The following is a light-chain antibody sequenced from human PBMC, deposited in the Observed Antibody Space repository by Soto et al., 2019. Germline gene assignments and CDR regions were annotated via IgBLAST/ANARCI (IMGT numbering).Light chain of an antibody. J-gene: IGKJ5*01. CDR1: QAVNTR. CDR3: QQRSNWQIT. V-gene: IGKV3D-11*01. CDR2: LTS. Sequence: GLKLSAATLSSITGDRVTLSCRASQAVNTRLAWYQHKPGQAPRLLIYLTSNRAAGIPARFSGSGSGTDFTLTISSLEPEDFAVYYCQQRSNWQITFGQGTRLEIK.